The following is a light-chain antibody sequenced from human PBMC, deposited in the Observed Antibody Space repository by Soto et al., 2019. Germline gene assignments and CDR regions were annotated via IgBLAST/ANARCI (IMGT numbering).Light chain of an antibody. Sequence: QSVLTQPPSVSGAPGQRGTISCTGSSSNIGAAYDVHWYQQLPGTAPKLLISGDSNRPSGVPDRLSGSKSGTSASLAITGRQVEDGADYCRQSSDSSLRALVFGGGTKLTVL. V-gene: IGLV1-40*01. CDR1: SSNIGAAYD. CDR2: GDS. CDR3: QSSDSSLRALV. J-gene: IGLJ2*01.